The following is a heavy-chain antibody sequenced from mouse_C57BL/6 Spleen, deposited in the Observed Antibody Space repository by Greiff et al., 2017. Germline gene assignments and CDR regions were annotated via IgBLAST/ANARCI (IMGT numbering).Heavy chain of an antibody. CDR3: ASEQLRLRDASDY. Sequence: VQLVESGAELARPGASVKMSCKASGYTFTSYTMHWVKQRPGKGLEWIGYINPSGGYTKYNQKFKDKATLTADKSSSTAYMQLSSLTSEDSAVYYSASEQLRLRDASDYWGQAASVTVAS. V-gene: IGHV1-4*01. CDR1: GYTFTSYT. CDR2: INPSGGYT. J-gene: IGHJ4*01. D-gene: IGHD3-2*02.